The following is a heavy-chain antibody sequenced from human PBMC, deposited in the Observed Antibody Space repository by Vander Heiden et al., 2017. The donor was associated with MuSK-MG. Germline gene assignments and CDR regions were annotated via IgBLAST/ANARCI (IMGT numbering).Heavy chain of an antibody. D-gene: IGHD6-13*01. J-gene: IGHJ5*02. V-gene: IGHV3-64D*06. CDR2: ISSNGGST. CDR1: AFTFRSHA. CDR3: VKEGYSSSWYSYNWFDP. Sequence: EVQLVASGGGLVQPGGSLRRSCSAPAFTFRSHAMQWVRQAPGKGLEYVSAISSNGGSTYYADSVKGRFTISRDNSKNTLYLQMSSLRAEDTAVYYCVKEGYSSSWYSYNWFDPWGQGTLVTVAS.